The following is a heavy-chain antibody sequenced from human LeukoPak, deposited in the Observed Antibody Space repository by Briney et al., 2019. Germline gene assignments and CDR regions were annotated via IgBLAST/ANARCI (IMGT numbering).Heavy chain of an antibody. CDR2: INHSGST. Sequence: PSETLSLTCAVYGGSFSGYYWSWIRQPPGKGLEWIGEINHSGSTNYNPSLKSRVTISVDTSKNQFSLKLSSVTAADTAVYYCARGGFGYYYDSSAATHAFDIWGQGTMVTVSS. J-gene: IGHJ3*02. CDR1: GGSFSGYY. V-gene: IGHV4-34*01. D-gene: IGHD3-22*01. CDR3: ARGGFGYYYDSSAATHAFDI.